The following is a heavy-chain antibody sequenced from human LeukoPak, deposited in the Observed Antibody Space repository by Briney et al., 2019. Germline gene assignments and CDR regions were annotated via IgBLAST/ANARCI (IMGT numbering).Heavy chain of an antibody. Sequence: SETLSLTCAVSGGSISSSNWWSWVRQPPGKGLEWIGEINHSGSTNYNPSLKSRVTISVDTSKNQFSLKLSSVTAADTAVYYCARIPRLRFFDYWGQGTLVTVSS. CDR3: ARIPRLRFFDY. CDR2: INHSGST. J-gene: IGHJ4*02. CDR1: GGSISSSNW. D-gene: IGHD3-3*01. V-gene: IGHV4-4*02.